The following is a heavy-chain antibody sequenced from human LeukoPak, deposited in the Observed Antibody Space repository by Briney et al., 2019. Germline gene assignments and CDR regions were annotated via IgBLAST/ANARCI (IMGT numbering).Heavy chain of an antibody. V-gene: IGHV3-21*01. CDR3: ARVQWGSTSDY. Sequence: GGSLRLSCAASGFTFSSYSMNWVRQAPGKGLEWVSSICSSGSYIYYADSVRGGFTISRANAKNSLYLQMTSLKAEDTAVYYCARVQWGSTSDYWGQGTLVTVSS. D-gene: IGHD2-2*01. CDR2: ICSSGSYI. J-gene: IGHJ4*02. CDR1: GFTFSSYS.